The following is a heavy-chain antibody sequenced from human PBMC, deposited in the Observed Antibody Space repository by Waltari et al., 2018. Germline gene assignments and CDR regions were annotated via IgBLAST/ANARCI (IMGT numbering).Heavy chain of an antibody. CDR2: IYYSGST. CDR1: GGSISSYS. J-gene: IGHJ4*02. V-gene: IGHV4-59*01. Sequence: QVQLQESGPGLVKPSETLSLTCTVSGGSISSYSWSWVRQPPGKGLEWIGYIYYSGSTNYNPSLKSRVTISVDTSKNQFSLKLSSVTAADTAVYYCARVYSNYNAIDYWGQGTLVTVSS. D-gene: IGHD4-4*01. CDR3: ARVYSNYNAIDY.